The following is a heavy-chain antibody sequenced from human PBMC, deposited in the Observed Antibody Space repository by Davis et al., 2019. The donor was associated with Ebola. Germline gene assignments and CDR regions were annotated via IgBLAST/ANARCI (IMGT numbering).Heavy chain of an antibody. Sequence: GESLKISCAASGFTFSSYAMSWVRQAPGKGLEWVSAISGSGGSTYYADSVKGRFTISRDNSKNTLYLQMNSLRAEDTAVYYCAKDRVFDWLLRGYGMDVWGQGTTVTVSS. J-gene: IGHJ6*02. V-gene: IGHV3-23*01. CDR3: AKDRVFDWLLRGYGMDV. CDR1: GFTFSSYA. CDR2: ISGSGGST. D-gene: IGHD3-9*01.